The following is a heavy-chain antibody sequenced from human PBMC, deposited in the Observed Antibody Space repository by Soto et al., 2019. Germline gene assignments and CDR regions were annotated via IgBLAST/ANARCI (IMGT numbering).Heavy chain of an antibody. CDR2: MNPNSGDT. CDR3: ARDGSKIDGYGVQLGY. J-gene: IGHJ4*02. D-gene: IGHD4-17*01. Sequence: QVQLVQSGAEVKKPGASVKVSCKASGYTFTSYDINWERQATGQGLEWMGRMNPNSGDTGLAQKFQGRITMTRNTSITTAYMELSSLRSEDTAVYYCARDGSKIDGYGVQLGYWGQGTVVTVSS. CDR1: GYTFTSYD. V-gene: IGHV1-8*01.